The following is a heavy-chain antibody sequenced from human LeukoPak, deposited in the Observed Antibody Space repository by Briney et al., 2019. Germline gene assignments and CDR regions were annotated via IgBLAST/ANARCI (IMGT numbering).Heavy chain of an antibody. CDR1: GFTFRNYS. CDR3: ARGTLF. CDR2: ITNGSDIR. V-gene: IGHV3-48*01. J-gene: IGHJ4*02. D-gene: IGHD1-14*01. Sequence: GGSLRLSCAASGFTFRNYSMHWVRQAPGKGLEWISYITNGSDIRYYAGSVEGRFTVSRDNAKNSLYLQMNSLRAEDTAIYYCARGTLFWGQGTLVTVSS.